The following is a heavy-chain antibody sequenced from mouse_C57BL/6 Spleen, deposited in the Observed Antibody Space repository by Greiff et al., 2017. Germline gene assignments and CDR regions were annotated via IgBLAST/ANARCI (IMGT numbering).Heavy chain of an antibody. CDR1: GYTFTSYG. V-gene: IGHV1-81*01. D-gene: IGHD1-1*01. CDR3: ARREEIYYYGSSNYFDY. Sequence: VQRVESGAELARPGASVKLSCKASGYTFTSYGISWVKQRTGQGLEWIGEIYPRSGNTYYNEKFKGKATLTADKSSSTAYMELRSLTSEDSAVYFCARREEIYYYGSSNYFDYWGQGTTLTVSS. CDR2: IYPRSGNT. J-gene: IGHJ2*01.